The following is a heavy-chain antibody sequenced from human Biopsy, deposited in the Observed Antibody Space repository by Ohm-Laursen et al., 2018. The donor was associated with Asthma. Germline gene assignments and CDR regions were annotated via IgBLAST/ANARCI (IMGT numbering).Heavy chain of an antibody. V-gene: IGHV3-30*18. D-gene: IGHD4-17*01. CDR2: ISYDGSTK. CDR1: GFSFSEFV. Sequence: SLRLSCAASGFSFSEFVMHWVRQAPGKGLEWVAVISYDGSTKYYADSVKGRFTISRDNSKNTLYLQMSSLRVEDTAVYYCAKDPRICGDNVGGMDVWGQGTAVNVSS. CDR3: AKDPRICGDNVGGMDV. J-gene: IGHJ6*02.